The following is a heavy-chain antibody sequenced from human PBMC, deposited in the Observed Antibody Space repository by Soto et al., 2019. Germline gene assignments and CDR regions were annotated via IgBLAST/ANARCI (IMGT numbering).Heavy chain of an antibody. CDR3: VRQQLSYYYYGMDV. D-gene: IGHD6-13*01. Sequence: GGSLRLSCAASGFTFSSYAMSWVRQAPGKGLEWVSAISGSGGSTYYADSVKGRFTISRDNSKNTLYLQMNSLRAEDTAVYYCVRQQLSYYYYGMDVWGQGTTVTVSS. CDR2: ISGSGGST. V-gene: IGHV3-23*01. CDR1: GFTFSSYA. J-gene: IGHJ6*02.